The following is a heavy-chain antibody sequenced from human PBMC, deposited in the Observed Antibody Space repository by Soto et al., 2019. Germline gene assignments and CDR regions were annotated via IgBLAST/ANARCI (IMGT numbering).Heavy chain of an antibody. D-gene: IGHD3-9*01. J-gene: IGHJ6*02. CDR3: ARDGYDILTGYSPRWYYYGMDL. Sequence: GGSLRLSCAASGFTFSSYSMNWVRQAPGKGLEWVSYISSSSSTIYYADSVKGRFTISRDNAKNSLYLQMNSLRDEDTAVYYCARDGYDILTGYSPRWYYYGMDLWGQGTTVTVSS. V-gene: IGHV3-48*02. CDR2: ISSSSSTI. CDR1: GFTFSSYS.